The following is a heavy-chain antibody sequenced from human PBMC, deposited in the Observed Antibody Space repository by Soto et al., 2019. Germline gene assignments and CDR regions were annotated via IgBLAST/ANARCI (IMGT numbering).Heavy chain of an antibody. D-gene: IGHD2-15*01. CDR2: MNPNSGNT. V-gene: IGHV1-8*01. J-gene: IGHJ4*02. CDR3: ASSTFGYCSGGSCYGFDY. CDR1: GYTFTSYD. Sequence: VASVKVSCKASGYTFTSYDINWVRQATGQGLEWMGWMNPNSGNTGYAQKFQGRVTMTRNTSISTAYMELSSLRSEDTAVYYCASSTFGYCSGGSCYGFDYWGQGTLVTSP.